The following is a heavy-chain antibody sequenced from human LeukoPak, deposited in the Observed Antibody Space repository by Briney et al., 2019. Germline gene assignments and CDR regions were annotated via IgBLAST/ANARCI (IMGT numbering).Heavy chain of an antibody. CDR2: IYPGDSDT. Sequence: GESLKISCKGSGYSFTSYWIGWVRQMPGKGLEWMGIIYPGDSDTRYSPSFQGQVTISADKSISTAYLQWSSLKASDTAMYYCARAIGSSWYLYYFDYWGQGTLVTVSS. CDR3: ARAIGSSWYLYYFDY. CDR1: GYSFTSYW. J-gene: IGHJ4*02. D-gene: IGHD6-13*01. V-gene: IGHV5-51*01.